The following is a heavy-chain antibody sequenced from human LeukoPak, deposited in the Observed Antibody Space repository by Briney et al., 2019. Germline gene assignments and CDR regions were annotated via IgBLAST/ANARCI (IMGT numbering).Heavy chain of an antibody. CDR3: VKSASTWYLFDY. CDR1: GFTFSGYA. CDR2: IISKGESS. V-gene: IGHV3-64*03. D-gene: IGHD6-13*01. Sequence: GRSLSLSCSAYGFTFSGYAMHWVSQAPGKGLEYVSAIISKGESSYYSDSVKDRFTISRDNSKNTLYLQMSSLRPEDTAVYYCVKSASTWYLFDYWGQGTLVTVSS. J-gene: IGHJ4*02.